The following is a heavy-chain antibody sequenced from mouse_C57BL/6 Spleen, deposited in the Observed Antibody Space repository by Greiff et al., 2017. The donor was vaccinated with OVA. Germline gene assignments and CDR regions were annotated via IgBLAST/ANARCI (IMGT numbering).Heavy chain of an antibody. J-gene: IGHJ1*03. CDR2: IDPSDSET. V-gene: IGHV1-52*01. CDR3: ARDSNYGYFDV. Sequence: VQLQQSGAELVRPGSSVKLSCKASGYTFTSYWMHWVKQRPIQGLEWIGNIDPSDSETHYNQKFKDKATLTVDKSSSTDYMQLSSLTSEDSAVYYCARDSNYGYFDVWGTGTTVTVSS. CDR1: GYTFTSYW. D-gene: IGHD2-5*01.